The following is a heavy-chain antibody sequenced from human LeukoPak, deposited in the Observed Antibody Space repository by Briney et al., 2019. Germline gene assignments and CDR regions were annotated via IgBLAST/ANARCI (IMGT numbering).Heavy chain of an antibody. CDR3: ASRKLGNDY. V-gene: IGHV4-34*01. CDR1: GGSFSGYY. CDR2: INHSGST. J-gene: IGHJ4*02. D-gene: IGHD7-27*01. Sequence: SETLSLTCAVYGGSFSGYYWSWIRQPPGKGLEWIGEINHSGSTNYNPSLKSRVTISVDTSKNQFSLKLISVTAADTAVYYCASRKLGNDYWGQGTLVTVSS.